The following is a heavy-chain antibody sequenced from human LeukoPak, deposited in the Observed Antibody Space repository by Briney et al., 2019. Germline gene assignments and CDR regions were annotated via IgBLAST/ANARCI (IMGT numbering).Heavy chain of an antibody. D-gene: IGHD3-10*01. V-gene: IGHV3-23*01. CDR2: ISGSGGST. Sequence: PGGSLRLSCEASGFTFSSYGMSWVRQAPGKGLEWVSAISGSGGSTYYADSVKGRFTISRDNSKNTLYLQMNSLRAEDTAIYYCATDYYVSGSYYRLFYWGQGTLVTVSS. CDR3: ATDYYVSGSYYRLFY. CDR1: GFTFSSYG. J-gene: IGHJ4*02.